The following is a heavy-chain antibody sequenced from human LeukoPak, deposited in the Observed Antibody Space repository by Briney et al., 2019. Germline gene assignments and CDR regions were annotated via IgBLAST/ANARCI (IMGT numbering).Heavy chain of an antibody. CDR2: ISGSGGST. CDR3: ATSPVLLWFGPYHFDY. D-gene: IGHD3-10*01. CDR1: GFTFSSYA. Sequence: GGSLRLSCAASGFTFSSYAMSWVRQAPGKGLEWVSAISGSGGSTYYADSVKGRFTISRDNSKNTLYLQMNSLRAEDTAVYYCATSPVLLWFGPYHFDYWGQGTLVTVSS. J-gene: IGHJ4*02. V-gene: IGHV3-23*01.